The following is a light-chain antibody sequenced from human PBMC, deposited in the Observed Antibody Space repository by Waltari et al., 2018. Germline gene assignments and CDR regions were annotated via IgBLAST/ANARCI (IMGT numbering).Light chain of an antibody. CDR2: VAS. V-gene: IGKV1-9*01. Sequence: DIQLTQSPSFLSASVGDRVTITCRASQGLTSYFAWYQQKPGNAPKLLIYVASTLQSGVPSRFSGSGSGTEFTLTISSLQPEDSATYYCQQLNSYPITFGQGTRVESK. CDR3: QQLNSYPIT. CDR1: QGLTSY. J-gene: IGKJ5*01.